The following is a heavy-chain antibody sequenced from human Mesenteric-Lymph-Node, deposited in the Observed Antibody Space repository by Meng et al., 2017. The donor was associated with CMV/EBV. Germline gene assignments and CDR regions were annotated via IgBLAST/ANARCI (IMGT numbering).Heavy chain of an antibody. CDR1: GGSISSCSYY. V-gene: IGHV4-39*01. Sequence: QLQLQESVPGLVKPSETLSLTCTVSGGSISSCSYYWGWIRQPPGKGLEWIGSIYYSGSTYYNPSLKSRVTISVDTSKNQFSLKLSSVTAADTAVYYCARPHYYGSGSSPWFDPWGQGTLVTVSS. CDR2: IYYSGST. J-gene: IGHJ5*02. D-gene: IGHD3-10*01. CDR3: ARPHYYGSGSSPWFDP.